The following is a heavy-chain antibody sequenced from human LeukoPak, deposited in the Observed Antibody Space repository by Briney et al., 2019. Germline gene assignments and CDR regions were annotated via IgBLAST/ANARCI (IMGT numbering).Heavy chain of an antibody. Sequence: GESLKISCKGSGYSFTSYWIGWVRPFPGKGLEWMGIIFPGDSDTRYSPSFQGQVTISTDKSISTAYLQWSSLKASDTAMYYCATSTGRTIGGVIVTDYYDGMDVWGQGTPVTVSS. CDR3: ATSTGRTIGGVIVTDYYDGMDV. CDR1: GYSFTSYW. CDR2: IFPGDSDT. D-gene: IGHD3-16*02. J-gene: IGHJ6*02. V-gene: IGHV5-51*01.